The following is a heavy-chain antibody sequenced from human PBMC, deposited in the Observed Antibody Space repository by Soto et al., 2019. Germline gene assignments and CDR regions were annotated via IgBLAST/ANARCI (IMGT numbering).Heavy chain of an antibody. CDR1: GGAFRDYA. Sequence: QVQLVQSGAEVKKPGSSVKVSCKASGGAFRDYAFSWVRQAPGQGLEWLGGIMPIFRAPDYAQKFQGRVTKTADETTTTAHMEMSSLGSEDTAVYYCASLLKGADIGNYDSGMDVWGQGTTVTVS. J-gene: IGHJ6*02. CDR3: ASLLKGADIGNYDSGMDV. V-gene: IGHV1-69*12. D-gene: IGHD2-15*01. CDR2: IMPIFRAP.